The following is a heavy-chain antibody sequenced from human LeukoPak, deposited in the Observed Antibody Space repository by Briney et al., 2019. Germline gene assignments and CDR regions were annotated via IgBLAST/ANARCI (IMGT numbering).Heavy chain of an antibody. J-gene: IGHJ5*02. CDR3: ARAPSVVVTASPGLGWFDP. V-gene: IGHV1-69*13. D-gene: IGHD2-21*02. CDR2: IITIFGRE. CDR1: GGTFINYA. Sequence: SVKDSCKASGGTFINYAISWVRQAPGQEGVWMGGIITIFGRENNARKFQGRLMITADESTSTAYMELSSMRSEYTAVYYCARAPSVVVTASPGLGWFDPWGQGTLVTVSS.